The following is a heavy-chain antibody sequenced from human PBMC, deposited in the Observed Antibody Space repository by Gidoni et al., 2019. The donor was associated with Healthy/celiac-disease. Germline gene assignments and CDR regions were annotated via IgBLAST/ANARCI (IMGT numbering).Heavy chain of an antibody. CDR1: GGSVSSGSYY. CDR2: IYYSGST. CDR3: ARGIGLQWGWYYYGMDV. Sequence: QVQLQESGPGLVKPSETLSLTCTVSGGSVSSGSYYWSWIRQPPGKGLEWIGYIYYSGSTNYNPSLKSRVTISVDTSKNQFSLKLSSVTAADTAVYYCARGIGLQWGWYYYGMDVWGQGTTVTVSS. D-gene: IGHD5-12*01. J-gene: IGHJ6*02. V-gene: IGHV4-61*01.